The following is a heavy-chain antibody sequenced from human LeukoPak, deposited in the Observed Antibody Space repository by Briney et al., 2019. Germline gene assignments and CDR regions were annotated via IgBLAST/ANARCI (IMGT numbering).Heavy chain of an antibody. CDR1: GGSISDSY. CDR3: ARRIQENRMTTANNWFDP. D-gene: IGHD4-17*01. Sequence: KPSETLSLTCTVSGGSISDSYWGWIRHPPGKGLEWIGYIYYSGSTKYNPSLMSRVTISIDTSKNQSSLKLSSVSAADSAVYYCARRIQENRMTTANNWFDPWGQGTLVTVSS. V-gene: IGHV4-59*08. CDR2: IYYSGST. J-gene: IGHJ5*02.